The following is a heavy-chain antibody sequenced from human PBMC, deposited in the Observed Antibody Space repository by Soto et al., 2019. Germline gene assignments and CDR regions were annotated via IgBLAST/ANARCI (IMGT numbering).Heavy chain of an antibody. CDR2: ISYDGSNK. J-gene: IGHJ5*02. Sequence: QVQLVESGGGVVQPGRSLRLSCAASGFTFSSYGMHWVRQAPGKGLEWVAVISYDGSNKYYADSVKGRFTISRDNSKNTLYLQMNSLRAEDTAVYYCAKDLFHWHYDSSEGLNWFDPWGQGTLVTVSS. D-gene: IGHD3-22*01. CDR3: AKDLFHWHYDSSEGLNWFDP. V-gene: IGHV3-30*18. CDR1: GFTFSSYG.